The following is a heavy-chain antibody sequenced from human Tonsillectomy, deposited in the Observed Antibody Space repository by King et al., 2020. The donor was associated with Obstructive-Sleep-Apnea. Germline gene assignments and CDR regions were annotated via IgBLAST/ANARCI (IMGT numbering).Heavy chain of an antibody. CDR3: ARDGRRPRRDIVVVVAATS. V-gene: IGHV3-21*01. Sequence: QLVQSGGGLVKPGGSLRLSCAASGFTFSSYSMNWVRQAPGKGLEWVSSISSSSSYIYYADSVKGRFTISRDNAKNSLYLQMNSLRAEDTAVYYCARDGRRPRRDIVVVVAATSWGQGTLVTVSS. J-gene: IGHJ5*02. CDR1: GFTFSSYS. CDR2: ISSSSSYI. D-gene: IGHD2-15*01.